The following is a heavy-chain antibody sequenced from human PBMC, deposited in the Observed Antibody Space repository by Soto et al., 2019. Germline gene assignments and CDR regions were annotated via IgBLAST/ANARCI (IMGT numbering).Heavy chain of an antibody. D-gene: IGHD2-15*01. V-gene: IGHV3-33*01. CDR3: ARDRVGGYCSGGSCPYYYYMDV. CDR2: IWYDGSNK. Sequence: QVQLVESGGSVVQPGRSLRLSCAASGFTFSSYGMHWVRQAPGKGLEWVAVIWYDGSNKYYADSVKGRFTISRDNSKNTLYLQMNSLRAEDTAVYYCARDRVGGYCSGGSCPYYYYMDVWGKGTTVTVSS. J-gene: IGHJ6*03. CDR1: GFTFSSYG.